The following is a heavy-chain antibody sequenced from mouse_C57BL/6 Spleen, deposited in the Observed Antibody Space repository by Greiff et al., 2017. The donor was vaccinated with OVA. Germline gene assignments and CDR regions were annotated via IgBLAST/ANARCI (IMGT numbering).Heavy chain of an antibody. J-gene: IGHJ2*01. Sequence: EVKLMESGGGLVQPGGSMKLSCVASGFTFSNYWMNWVRQSPEKGLEWVAQIRLKSDNYATHYAESVKGRFTISRDDSKSSVYLQMNNLRAEDTGIYYCTEGYYGSRTGFDYWGQGTTLTVSS. CDR3: TEGYYGSRTGFDY. D-gene: IGHD1-1*01. V-gene: IGHV6-3*01. CDR2: IRLKSDNYAT. CDR1: GFTFSNYW.